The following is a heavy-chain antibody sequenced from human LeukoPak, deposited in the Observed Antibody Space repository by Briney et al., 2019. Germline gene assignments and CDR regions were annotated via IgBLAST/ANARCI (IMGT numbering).Heavy chain of an antibody. V-gene: IGHV3-7*01. CDR1: EFTFSSYA. Sequence: GGSLRLSCAASEFTFSSYAMSWVRQAPGKGLEWVANIKQDGSEKYYVDSVKGRFTISRDNAKNSLYLQMNSLRAEDTAVYYCSRQTRRDGYNYDYWGQGTLVTVSS. CDR2: IKQDGSEK. J-gene: IGHJ4*02. CDR3: SRQTRRDGYNYDY. D-gene: IGHD5-24*01.